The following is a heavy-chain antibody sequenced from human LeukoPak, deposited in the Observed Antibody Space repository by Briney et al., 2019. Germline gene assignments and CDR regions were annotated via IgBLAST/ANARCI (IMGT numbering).Heavy chain of an antibody. V-gene: IGHV4-31*03. CDR2: IYYSGST. CDR3: ASRENYYGSGIDY. J-gene: IGHJ4*02. D-gene: IGHD3-10*01. CDR1: GGSISSGGYY. Sequence: PSETLSLTCTVSGGSISSGGYYWSWIRQHPGKGLEWIGYIYYSGSTYYNPSLKSRVTISVGTSKNQFSLKLSSVTAADTAVYYCASRENYYGSGIDYWGQGTLVTVSS.